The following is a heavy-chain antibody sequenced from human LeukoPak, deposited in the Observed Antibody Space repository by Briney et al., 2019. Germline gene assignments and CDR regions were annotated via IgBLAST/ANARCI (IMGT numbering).Heavy chain of an antibody. CDR2: IHQDGNEK. D-gene: IGHD4-23*01. CDR3: AKRPMTTVADYFDY. Sequence: GGSLRLSCAASGFTFSTYWMSWVRQAPGKGLEWVANIHQDGNEKYYVDSVKGRFTISRDNAKNSLYLQMNSLRAEDTAVYYCAKRPMTTVADYFDYWGQGTLVTVSS. V-gene: IGHV3-7*03. CDR1: GFTFSTYW. J-gene: IGHJ4*02.